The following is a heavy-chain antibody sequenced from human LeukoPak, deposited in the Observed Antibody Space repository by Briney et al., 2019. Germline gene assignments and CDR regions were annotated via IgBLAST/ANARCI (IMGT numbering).Heavy chain of an antibody. CDR3: ARDPARIAARRGWFDP. CDR1: GYTFTSYY. Sequence: ASVKVSCKASGYTFTSYYMHWVRQAPGQGLEWMGIINPSGGSTSYAQKFQGRVTMTRDMSTSTVYMELSSLRSEDTAVYYCARDPARIAARRGWFDPWGQGTLVTVSS. V-gene: IGHV1-46*01. J-gene: IGHJ5*02. D-gene: IGHD6-6*01. CDR2: INPSGGST.